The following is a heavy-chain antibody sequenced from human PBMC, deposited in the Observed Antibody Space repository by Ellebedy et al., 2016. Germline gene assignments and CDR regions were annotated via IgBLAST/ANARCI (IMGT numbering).Heavy chain of an antibody. D-gene: IGHD6-13*01. CDR1: GFTFSSCN. J-gene: IGHJ1*01. CDR2: ISPSSGTI. Sequence: GESLKISCAASGFTFSSCNMNWVRQAPGKGLEWVSYISPSSGTIDYADSVKGRFTISRDNAKNSLYLQISSLRADDTAVYYCARDFPAGIAAGYFQHWGQGTLVTVSS. V-gene: IGHV3-48*04. CDR3: ARDFPAGIAAGYFQH.